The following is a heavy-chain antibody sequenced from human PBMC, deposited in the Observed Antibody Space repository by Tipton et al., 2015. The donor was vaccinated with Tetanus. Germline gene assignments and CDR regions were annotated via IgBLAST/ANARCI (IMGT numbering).Heavy chain of an antibody. CDR1: GDSVSSNSAV. CDR3: ARGDVSFDI. CDR2: TYYKSRRST. J-gene: IGHJ3*02. D-gene: IGHD2-8*01. V-gene: IGHV6-1*01. Sequence: GLVKPSQTLSLTCAISGDSVSSNSAVWNWIRQSPSRGLEWLGRTYYKSRRSTNYAVSVKSRITINPDTSKNQFSLQLTSMTPEDAAAYYCARGDVSFDIWGLGTMVTVSS.